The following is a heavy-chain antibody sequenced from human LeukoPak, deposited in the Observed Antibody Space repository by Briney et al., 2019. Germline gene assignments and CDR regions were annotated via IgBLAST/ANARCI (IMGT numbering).Heavy chain of an antibody. CDR2: IYYSGST. V-gene: IGHV4-61*08. J-gene: IGHJ6*03. Sequence: SETLSLTCAVSGGSISSGGYYWSWIRQPPGKGLEWIGYIYYSGSTNYNPSLKSRVTISVDTSKNQFSLKLSSVTAADTAVYYCARSVEGYYSGTSCYYYYYYMDVWGKGTTVTVSS. CDR3: ARSVEGYYSGTSCYYYYYYMDV. CDR1: GGSISSGGYY. D-gene: IGHD2-15*01.